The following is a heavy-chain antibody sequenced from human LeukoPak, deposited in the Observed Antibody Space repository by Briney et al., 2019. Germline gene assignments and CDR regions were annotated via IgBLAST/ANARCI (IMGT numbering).Heavy chain of an antibody. CDR2: INPNTGDT. V-gene: IGHV1-2*02. CDR3: ARGLSYGSGSYYLL. J-gene: IGHJ4*02. Sequence: ASVKVSCKASGYYFSDSYLHWVRQAPGRGLGWLGWINPNTGDTHYAPRFQGRVTLTSDTSVSTAYMDVSRLRSDDTAVYYCARGLSYGSGSYYLLWGQGTLVTVSS. D-gene: IGHD3-10*01. CDR1: GYYFSDSY.